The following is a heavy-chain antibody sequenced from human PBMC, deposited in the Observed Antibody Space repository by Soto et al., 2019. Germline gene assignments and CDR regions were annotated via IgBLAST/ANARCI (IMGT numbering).Heavy chain of an antibody. J-gene: IGHJ5*02. CDR2: IYWDDDK. CDR1: GFSLSTSGVG. V-gene: IGHV2-5*02. D-gene: IGHD6-13*01. CDR3: AHRRGYPAAAGGGWFDP. Sequence: QITLKESGPPLVKPTQTLTLTCTFSGFSLSTSGVGVGWIRQPPGKALEWLALIYWDDDKRYSPSLKSRLTITKDTSKNQVVLTMTNMDPVDTATYYCAHRRGYPAAAGGGWFDPWGQGTLVTVSS.